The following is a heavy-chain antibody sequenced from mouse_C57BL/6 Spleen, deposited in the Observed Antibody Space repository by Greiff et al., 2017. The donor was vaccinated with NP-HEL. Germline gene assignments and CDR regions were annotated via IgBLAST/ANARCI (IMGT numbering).Heavy chain of an antibody. D-gene: IGHD1-1*01. Sequence: EVKVVESGGGLVKPGGSLKLSCAASGFTFSDYGMHWVRQAPEKGLEWVAYISSGSRTIYYADTVKGRFTIARDNAKNTLFLQMTSLRSEDTAMYYCARPDYYGRGLYFDVWGTGTTVTVSS. CDR3: ARPDYYGRGLYFDV. CDR1: GFTFSDYG. J-gene: IGHJ1*03. V-gene: IGHV5-17*01. CDR2: ISSGSRTI.